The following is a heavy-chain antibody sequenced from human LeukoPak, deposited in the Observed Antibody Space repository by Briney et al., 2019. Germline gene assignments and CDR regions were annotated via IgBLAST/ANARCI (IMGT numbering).Heavy chain of an antibody. CDR2: ISSSGSTI. V-gene: IGHV3-48*03. Sequence: GGSLRLSCAVSGFTFSSYEMNWVRQAPGKGLEWVSYISSSGSTIYYADSVKGRFTISRDNAKNSLYLQMNSLRAEDTAVYYCARDSKWLRACDYWGRGTLVTVSS. J-gene: IGHJ4*02. D-gene: IGHD5-12*01. CDR3: ARDSKWLRACDY. CDR1: GFTFSSYE.